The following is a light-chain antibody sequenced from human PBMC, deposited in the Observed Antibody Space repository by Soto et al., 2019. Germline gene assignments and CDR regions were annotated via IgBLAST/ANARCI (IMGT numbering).Light chain of an antibody. CDR1: SSNIGAGYD. CDR2: GNT. J-gene: IGLJ2*01. V-gene: IGLV1-40*01. CDR3: LSFDSSLSVV. Sequence: QSVLTQPPSVSGAPGQRVTISCTGSSSNIGAGYDVHWYQQLPGRAPKLRTYGNTNRPSGVPDRFSGSKSGTSASLAITGLQAEDEADYYCLSFDSSLSVVFGGGTKLTVL.